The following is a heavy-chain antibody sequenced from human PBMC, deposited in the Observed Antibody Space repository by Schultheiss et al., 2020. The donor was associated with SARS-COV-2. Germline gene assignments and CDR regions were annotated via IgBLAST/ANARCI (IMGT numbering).Heavy chain of an antibody. CDR2: ISAYNGNT. CDR1: GYTFTSYG. CDR3: ARVYCSSTSCYYYFDY. Sequence: ASVKVSCKASGYTFTSYGISWVRQGPGQGLEWMGWISAYNGNTNYAQKLQGRVTMTTDTSTSTAYMELRSLRSDDTAVYYCARVYCSSTSCYYYFDYWGHGALVNVSS. J-gene: IGHJ4*01. V-gene: IGHV1-18*01. D-gene: IGHD2-2*01.